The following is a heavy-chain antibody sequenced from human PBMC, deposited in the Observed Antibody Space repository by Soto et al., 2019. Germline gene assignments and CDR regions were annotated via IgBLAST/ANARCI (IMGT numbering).Heavy chain of an antibody. CDR3: AKDSYGSGSYYNRWSWFDP. Sequence: GGSLRLSCAASGFTFSSYGMHWVRQAPGKGLEWVAVISYDGSNKYYADSVKGRFTISRDNSKNTLYLQMNSLRAEDTAVYYCAKDSYGSGSYYNRWSWFDPWGQGTLVTVSS. V-gene: IGHV3-30*18. CDR1: GFTFSSYG. D-gene: IGHD3-10*01. CDR2: ISYDGSNK. J-gene: IGHJ5*02.